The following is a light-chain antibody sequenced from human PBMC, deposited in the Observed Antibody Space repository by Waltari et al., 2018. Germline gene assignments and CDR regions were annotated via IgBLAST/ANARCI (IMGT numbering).Light chain of an antibody. V-gene: IGKV3D-15*01. CDR2: FGS. J-gene: IGKJ2*01. CDR1: ESVGTD. Sequence: EIVMTQSPVTMSVSPGEGVPLSCPARESVGTDVAWYRHKPGQPPRLLIYFGSTRATGVPARISGSGSGTDFSLTISSLESEDFAFYYCQQSRQWPRRTFGQGTKLE. CDR3: QQSRQWPRRT.